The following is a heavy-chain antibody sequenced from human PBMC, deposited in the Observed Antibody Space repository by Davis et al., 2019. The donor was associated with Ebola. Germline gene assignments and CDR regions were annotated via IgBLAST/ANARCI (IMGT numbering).Heavy chain of an antibody. V-gene: IGHV4-61*01. Sequence: ESLKISCTVSGGSVSSGSYYWSWIRQPPGKGLEWIGYIYYSGSTNYNPSLKSRVTISVDTSKNQFSLKLSSVTAADTAVYYCARGPPPMVGLYNWFDPWGQGTLVTVSS. CDR3: ARGPPPMVGLYNWFDP. J-gene: IGHJ5*02. CDR2: IYYSGST. D-gene: IGHD2-15*01. CDR1: GGSVSSGSYY.